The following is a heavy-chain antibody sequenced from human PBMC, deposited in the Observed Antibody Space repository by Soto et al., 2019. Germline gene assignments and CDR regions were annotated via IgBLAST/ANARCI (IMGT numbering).Heavy chain of an antibody. V-gene: IGHV1-3*01. J-gene: IGHJ5*02. D-gene: IGHD3-3*01. CDR3: ARATAAGPFWSGYSPNPINWFDP. CDR1: GYTFTSYA. CDR2: INAGNDNT. Sequence: GASVKVSCKASGYTFTSYAMHWVRQAPGQRLEWMGWINAGNDNTKYSQKFQGRVTITRDTSASTAYMELSSLRSEDTAVYYCARATAAGPFWSGYSPNPINWFDPWGQGTLVTVSS.